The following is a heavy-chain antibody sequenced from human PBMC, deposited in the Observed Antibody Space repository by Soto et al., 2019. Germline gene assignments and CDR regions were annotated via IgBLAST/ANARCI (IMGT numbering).Heavy chain of an antibody. V-gene: IGHV4-59*01. CDR2: IYYSGST. CDR1: GGSISYYY. D-gene: IGHD2-21*02. Sequence: SETLSVTCPVSGGSISYYYVSWIRQPPGKGLGWIWYIYYSGSTNYDASLKRRGTTSINTSKNQYPLKLSSVTAEDTAVYYCARGDRTASRRRYFQPWGQGTLVTVS. J-gene: IGHJ1*01. CDR3: ARGDRTASRRRYFQP.